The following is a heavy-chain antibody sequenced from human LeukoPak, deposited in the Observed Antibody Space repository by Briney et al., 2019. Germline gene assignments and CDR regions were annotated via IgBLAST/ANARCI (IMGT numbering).Heavy chain of an antibody. Sequence: GESLKTSCKGSGYSFTSYWIGWVRQMPGKGLEWMGIIYPGDSDTRYSPSFQGQVTISADKSISTAYLQWSSLKASDTAMYYCARAYIAAHRYFDYWGQGTLVTVSS. CDR3: ARAYIAAHRYFDY. D-gene: IGHD6-6*01. V-gene: IGHV5-51*01. CDR2: IYPGDSDT. CDR1: GYSFTSYW. J-gene: IGHJ4*02.